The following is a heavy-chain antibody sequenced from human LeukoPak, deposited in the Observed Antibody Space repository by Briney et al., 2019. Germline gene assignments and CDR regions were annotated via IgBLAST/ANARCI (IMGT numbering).Heavy chain of an antibody. CDR2: INAGNGNT. D-gene: IGHD4-17*01. Sequence: GASVKVSCKASGYTFTSYAMNWVRQAPGQRLEWMGWINAGNGNTKYSQKFQGRVTITRDTSASTAYMELSSLRSEDTAVYYCARDSDGDTPAEYWGQGTLVTVSS. CDR3: ARDSDGDTPAEY. CDR1: GYTFTSYA. V-gene: IGHV1-3*01. J-gene: IGHJ4*02.